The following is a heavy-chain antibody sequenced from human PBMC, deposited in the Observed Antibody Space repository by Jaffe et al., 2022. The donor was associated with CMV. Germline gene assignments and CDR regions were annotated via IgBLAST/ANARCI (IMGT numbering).Heavy chain of an antibody. Sequence: QLVESGGGLVLPGGSLRLSCAVSGFTFSGFEMNWVRQAPGKGLEWISYISGSGSTIYYAHSVKGRFTISRDNAKNSLYLQMHSLTAEDTAVYYCARGFISSWRLDHWGQGTLVTVSS. CDR3: ARGFISSWRLDH. CDR1: GFTFSGFE. J-gene: IGHJ4*02. CDR2: ISGSGSTI. D-gene: IGHD6-13*01. V-gene: IGHV3-48*03.